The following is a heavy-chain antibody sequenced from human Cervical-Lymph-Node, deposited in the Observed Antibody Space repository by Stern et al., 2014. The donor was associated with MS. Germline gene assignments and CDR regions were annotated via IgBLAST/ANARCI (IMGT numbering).Heavy chain of an antibody. CDR2: IIPNFNTA. J-gene: IGHJ6*02. CDR3: AKDPPLGVLLEGGYKYFDVDV. V-gene: IGHV1-69*06. Sequence: VQLVEYGAEVGTPGSSVKVSCTASGGSLTSLSISWVRQAPGQGLEWMGGIIPNFNTAAYTQNFQDRVTITADKSMNAVYMELSSLGPEDTAMYYCAKDPPLGVLLEGGYKYFDVDVWGQGTTVTVSS. D-gene: IGHD3-3*01. CDR1: GGSLTSLS.